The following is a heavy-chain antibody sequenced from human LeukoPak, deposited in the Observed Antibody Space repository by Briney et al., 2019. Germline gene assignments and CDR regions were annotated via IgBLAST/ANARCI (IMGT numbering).Heavy chain of an antibody. J-gene: IGHJ4*02. Sequence: KPSETLSLTCTVSGGSISSYYWSWIRQPPGKGLEWIGYIYYSGSTNYNPSLKSRVTISVDTSKNQFSLKLSSVTAADTAVYYCARLTDDSSGYLPDYWGQGTLVTVSS. V-gene: IGHV4-59*08. D-gene: IGHD3-22*01. CDR3: ARLTDDSSGYLPDY. CDR1: GGSISSYY. CDR2: IYYSGST.